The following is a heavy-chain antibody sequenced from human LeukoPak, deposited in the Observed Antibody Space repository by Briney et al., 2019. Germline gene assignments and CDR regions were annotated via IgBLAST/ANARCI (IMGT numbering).Heavy chain of an antibody. CDR2: INHSGST. D-gene: IGHD2-15*01. J-gene: IGHJ3*02. CDR3: AREGVAAHDAFDI. CDR1: GGSFGGYY. V-gene: IGHV4-34*01. Sequence: PSETLSLTCDVYGGSFGGYYWSWIRQPPGKGLEWIGEINHSGSTNYNPSLKSRVTISVDTSKNQFSLNLSSVTAADTAVYYCAREGVAAHDAFDIWGQGTMVTVSS.